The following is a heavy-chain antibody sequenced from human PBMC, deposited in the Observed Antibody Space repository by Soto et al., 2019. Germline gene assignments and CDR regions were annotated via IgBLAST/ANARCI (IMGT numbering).Heavy chain of an antibody. CDR2: IYYSGST. D-gene: IGHD6-6*01. V-gene: IGHV4-59*01. Sequence: SETLSLSCTVSGGSISSYYWSWIRQPPGKGLEWIGYIYYSGSTNYNPSLKSRVTTSVDTSKNQFSLKLSSVTTADTAVYYCARRVATRQMGYYFDYWGQGTLVTVSS. CDR3: ARRVATRQMGYYFDY. CDR1: GGSISSYY. J-gene: IGHJ4*02.